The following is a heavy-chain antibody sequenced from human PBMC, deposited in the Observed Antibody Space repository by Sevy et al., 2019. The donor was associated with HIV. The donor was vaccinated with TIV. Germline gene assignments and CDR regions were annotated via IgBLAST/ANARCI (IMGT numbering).Heavy chain of an antibody. J-gene: IGHJ6*02. D-gene: IGHD2-15*01. CDR1: GFTFNKAW. CDR3: TTGGYCSGGSCYYYGMDV. V-gene: IGHV3-15*01. CDR2: IKSKTDGGTT. Sequence: GGSLRLSCAASGFTFNKAWMSWVRQAPGKGLEWVGRIKSKTDGGTTDYAAPVKGRCTISSDDSKNTLYLQMNSLRTEDTAVYYCTTGGYCSGGSCYYYGMDVWGQGTTVTVSS.